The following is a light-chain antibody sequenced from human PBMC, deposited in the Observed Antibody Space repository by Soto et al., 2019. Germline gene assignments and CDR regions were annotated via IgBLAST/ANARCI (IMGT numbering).Light chain of an antibody. CDR2: GAS. Sequence: GLTQSPGTLSLSPGERATLSCGASQSVTSNYLAWYQQKPGQAPRLLIFGASIRVTGIPDRFIGSGSGTDFTLTISSLQPDDFASYYCQHYKGYSPWTFGQRTKVDIK. J-gene: IGKJ1*01. CDR1: QSVTSNY. CDR3: QHYKGYSPWT. V-gene: IGKV3-20*01.